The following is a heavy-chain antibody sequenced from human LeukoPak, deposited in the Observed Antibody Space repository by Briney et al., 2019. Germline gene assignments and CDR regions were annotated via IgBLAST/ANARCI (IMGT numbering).Heavy chain of an antibody. CDR1: GGSISSYY. D-gene: IGHD3-10*01. V-gene: IGHV4-59*12. Sequence: SETLSLTCTVSGGSISSYYWSWIRQPPGKGLEWIVYMYYSGSTNYNPSLKSRVTISVDTSKNQFSLKLSSVTAADTAVYYCASSYGSGSYSPGYYYYMDVWGKGTTVTVSS. J-gene: IGHJ6*03. CDR2: MYYSGST. CDR3: ASSYGSGSYSPGYYYYMDV.